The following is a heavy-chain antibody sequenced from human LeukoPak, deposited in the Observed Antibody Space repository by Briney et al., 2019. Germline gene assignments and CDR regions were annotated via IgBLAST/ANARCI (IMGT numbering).Heavy chain of an antibody. J-gene: IGHJ4*02. D-gene: IGHD2-2*01. Sequence: GGSLRLSCAASGFTFSSYSMNWVRQAPGKGLEWVSSISSSSSYIYYADSVKGRFTISRDNAKNPLYLQMNSLRAEDTAVYYCARDSVVPAAATGYWGQGTLVTVSS. CDR3: ARDSVVPAAATGY. V-gene: IGHV3-21*01. CDR1: GFTFSSYS. CDR2: ISSSSSYI.